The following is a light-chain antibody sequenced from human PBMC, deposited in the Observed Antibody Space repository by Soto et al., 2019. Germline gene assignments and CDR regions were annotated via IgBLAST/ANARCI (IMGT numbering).Light chain of an antibody. CDR3: QQRSIWPWT. CDR1: QSVSNY. Sequence: EIVLPQSPATLSLSPGERATLSCWASQSVSNYFVWYQQKPGQAPRLLIYDASKRATGIPARFSGSGSGTDLTLTISSLEPEDFAVYYCQQRSIWPWTFGQGTKVDIK. CDR2: DAS. J-gene: IGKJ1*01. V-gene: IGKV3-11*01.